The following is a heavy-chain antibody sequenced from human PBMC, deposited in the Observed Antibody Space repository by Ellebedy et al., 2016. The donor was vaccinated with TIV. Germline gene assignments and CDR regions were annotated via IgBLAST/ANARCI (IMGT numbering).Heavy chain of an antibody. V-gene: IGHV3-7*03. CDR3: AGRAYNWNDGSLFDY. CDR1: GFTFRSYW. D-gene: IGHD1-1*01. CDR2: IKQDGSEK. Sequence: GGFLRLSCAASGFTFRSYWMGWVRQAPGKGLEWVANIKQDGSEKYYVDSVKGRFTISRDNAKNSLYLQMNSLRAEDTAVYYCAGRAYNWNDGSLFDYWGQGTLVTVSS. J-gene: IGHJ4*02.